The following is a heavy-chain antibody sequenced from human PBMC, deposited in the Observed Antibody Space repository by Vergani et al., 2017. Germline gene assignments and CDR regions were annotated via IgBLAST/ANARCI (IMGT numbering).Heavy chain of an antibody. J-gene: IGHJ4*02. D-gene: IGHD1-26*01. Sequence: QVQLVESGGGVVQPGRSLRLSCAASGFTFSSYGMHWVRQAPGKGLEWVAVIWYDGSNKYYADSVKGRFTISRDNSKNTLYLQMNSLRAEDTAVYYCASDLRGLVIDFDFWGQGTLVTVSS. CDR1: GFTFSSYG. V-gene: IGHV3-33*01. CDR3: ASDLRGLVIDFDF. CDR2: IWYDGSNK.